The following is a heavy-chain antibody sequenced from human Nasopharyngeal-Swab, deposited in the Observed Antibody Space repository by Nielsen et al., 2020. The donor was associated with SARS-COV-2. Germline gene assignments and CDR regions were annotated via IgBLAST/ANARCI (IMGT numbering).Heavy chain of an antibody. CDR3: AKPLIMIYYYYYGMDV. Sequence: GESLKISCAASGFTFSSYGMHWVRQAPGKGLEWVAVIWYDGSNKYYADSVKGRFTISRDNSKNTLYLQMNSLRAEDTAVYYCAKPLIMIYYYYYGMDVWGQGTTVTVSS. J-gene: IGHJ6*02. CDR1: GFTFSSYG. CDR2: IWYDGSNK. V-gene: IGHV3-33*06. D-gene: IGHD3-16*01.